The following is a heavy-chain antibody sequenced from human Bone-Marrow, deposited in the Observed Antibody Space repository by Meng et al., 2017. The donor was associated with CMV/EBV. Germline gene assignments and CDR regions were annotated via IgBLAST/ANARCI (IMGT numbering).Heavy chain of an antibody. V-gene: IGHV1-69*04. J-gene: IGHJ6*02. D-gene: IGHD6-6*01. CDR2: IIPILGIA. CDR1: GGTFSSYT. Sequence: SVKVSGKASGGTFSSYTISWVRQAPGQGLEWMGRIIPILGIANYAQKFQGRVTITADKSTSTAYMELSSLRSEDTAVYYCAREYSSSLYYYYYGMDVWGQGTTVTVSS. CDR3: AREYSSSLYYYYYGMDV.